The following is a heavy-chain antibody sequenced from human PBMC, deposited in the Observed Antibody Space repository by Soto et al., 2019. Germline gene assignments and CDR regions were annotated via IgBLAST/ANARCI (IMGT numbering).Heavy chain of an antibody. Sequence: EVQLLESGGGLVQPGGSLRLSCAASGFTFSSYAMSWVRQAPGKGLEWVSVISGSGGSTYSADSVKGRFTISRDNSKNTLYLQMNSLRAEATAVYYCAKRTVGWYFDLWGRGTLVTVSS. V-gene: IGHV3-23*01. CDR2: ISGSGGST. CDR1: GFTFSSYA. CDR3: AKRTVGWYFDL. J-gene: IGHJ2*01. D-gene: IGHD4-17*01.